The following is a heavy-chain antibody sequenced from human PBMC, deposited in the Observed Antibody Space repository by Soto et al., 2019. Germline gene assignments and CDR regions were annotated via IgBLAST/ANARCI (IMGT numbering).Heavy chain of an antibody. V-gene: IGHV3-23*01. D-gene: IGHD2-15*01. CDR1: GFTFSSYA. CDR2: ISGSGGST. J-gene: IGHJ4*02. Sequence: PGGSLRLSCAASGFTFSSYAMSWVRQAPGKGLEWVSAISGSGGSTYYADSVKGRFTISRDNSKNTLYLQMNSLRAEDTAVYYCAKFQAVAASQSLNYFDYWGQGTLVTVSS. CDR3: AKFQAVAASQSLNYFDY.